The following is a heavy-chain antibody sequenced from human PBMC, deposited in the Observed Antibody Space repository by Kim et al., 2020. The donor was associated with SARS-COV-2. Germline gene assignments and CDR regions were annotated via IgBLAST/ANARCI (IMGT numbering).Heavy chain of an antibody. V-gene: IGHV4-34*01. D-gene: IGHD1-7*01. CDR2: INHSGST. J-gene: IGHJ4*02. Sequence: SETLSLTCAVYGGSFSGYYWSWIRQPPGKGLEWIGEINHSGSTNYNPSLKSRVTISVDTSKNQFSLKLSSVTAADTAVYYCARESWNYVQNYDYWGQGTLVTVSS. CDR1: GGSFSGYY. CDR3: ARESWNYVQNYDY.